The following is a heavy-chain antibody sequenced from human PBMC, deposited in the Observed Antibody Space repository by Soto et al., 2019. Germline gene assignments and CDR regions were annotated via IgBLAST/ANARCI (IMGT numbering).Heavy chain of an antibody. CDR1: GGSFNSFA. CDR3: ATSVVCGGDCYVYRMDV. Sequence: EASVKVSCKASGGSFNSFAISWVRQAPGQGLEWMGGIIPIFGAASYGQRIQGRVTITADESTSTAFMELSSLRSEDTAVYYCATSVVCGGDCYVYRMDVWGRGTTVTVSS. D-gene: IGHD2-21*02. V-gene: IGHV1-69*13. J-gene: IGHJ6*02. CDR2: IIPIFGAA.